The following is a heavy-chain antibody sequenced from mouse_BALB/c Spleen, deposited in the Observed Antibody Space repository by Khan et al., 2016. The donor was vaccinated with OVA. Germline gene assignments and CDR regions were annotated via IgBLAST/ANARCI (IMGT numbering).Heavy chain of an antibody. V-gene: IGHV5-12-1*01. CDR3: TRPHYYRSNYYFDY. CDR1: GFAFSSYD. Sequence: EVELVESGGGLVKPGGSLKLSCAASGFAFSSYDMSWVRQTPEKRLEWVAFISTGGNKTYYPDSVKGRFTISRDNAKNTLYLQMNSLKSEDTAMYYCTRPHYYRSNYYFDYWGQGTPLTVSS. J-gene: IGHJ2*01. CDR2: ISTGGNKT. D-gene: IGHD1-1*01.